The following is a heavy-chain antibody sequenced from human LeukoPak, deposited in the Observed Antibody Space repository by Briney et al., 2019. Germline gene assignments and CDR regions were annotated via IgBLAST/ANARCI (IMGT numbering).Heavy chain of an antibody. CDR2: ISGSGGST. Sequence: GGSLRLSCAASGFTFSSYGMSWVRQAPGKGLEWVSAISGSGGSTYYADSVKGRFTISRDNSKNTLYLQMNSLRAEDTAVYYCAKETDSGSYRVAHAFDIWGQGTMVTVSS. J-gene: IGHJ3*02. CDR1: GFTFSSYG. CDR3: AKETDSGSYRVAHAFDI. D-gene: IGHD1-26*01. V-gene: IGHV3-23*01.